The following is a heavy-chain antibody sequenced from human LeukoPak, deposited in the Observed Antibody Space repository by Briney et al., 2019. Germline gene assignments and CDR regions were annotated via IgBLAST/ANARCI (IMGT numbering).Heavy chain of an antibody. D-gene: IGHD6-13*01. V-gene: IGHV3-30*02. Sequence: PGGSLRLSCAASGFTFSSYGMHWVRQAPGKGLEWVAFIRYDGSNKYYADSVKGRFTISRDNSKNTLYLQMNSLRAEDTAVYYCAKLESTAAAEYRDAFDIWGQGTMVTVSS. CDR1: GFTFSSYG. CDR3: AKLESTAAAEYRDAFDI. J-gene: IGHJ3*02. CDR2: IRYDGSNK.